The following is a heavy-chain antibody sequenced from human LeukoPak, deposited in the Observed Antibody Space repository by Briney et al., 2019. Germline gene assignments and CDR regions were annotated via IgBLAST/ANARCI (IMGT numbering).Heavy chain of an antibody. D-gene: IGHD5-24*01. CDR2: ISGSGGST. Sequence: GGSLRLSCAASGFTFSDYYMTWIRQAPGKGLEWVSAISGSGGSTYYADSVKGRFTISRDNSKNTLYLQMNSLRAEDTAVYYCAKGGMATTDYWGQGTLVTVSS. CDR3: AKGGMATTDY. CDR1: GFTFSDYY. V-gene: IGHV3-23*01. J-gene: IGHJ4*02.